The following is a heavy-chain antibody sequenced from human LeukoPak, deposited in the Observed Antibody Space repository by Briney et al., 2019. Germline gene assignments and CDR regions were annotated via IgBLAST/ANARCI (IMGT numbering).Heavy chain of an antibody. V-gene: IGHV3-33*06. Sequence: GGSLRLSCAASGFIFSSYGMHWVRQAPGKGLEWVAVIWYDGSNTYYVDSVKGRFTISRDNSRNTLYLQMNSLRAEDTAVYYCAKDTHYGDFHYFDYWGQGTLVTVSS. D-gene: IGHD4-17*01. CDR1: GFIFSSYG. CDR3: AKDTHYGDFHYFDY. CDR2: IWYDGSNT. J-gene: IGHJ4*02.